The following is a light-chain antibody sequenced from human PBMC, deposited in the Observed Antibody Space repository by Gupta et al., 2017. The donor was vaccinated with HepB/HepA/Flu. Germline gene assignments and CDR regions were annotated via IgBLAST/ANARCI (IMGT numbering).Light chain of an antibody. Sequence: QPLLLQPPSAPAPPGQRVTISRSGSSSNIGNDNADWYQQLPGTAPTLLIYNDNQRPSGVPDRFSGSKSGTTASLAISGLRSEDEADYYCVGWDDSLSGYVFGAGTKVTVL. V-gene: IGLV1-47*02. CDR1: SSNIGNDN. CDR3: VGWDDSLSGYV. CDR2: NDN. J-gene: IGLJ1*01.